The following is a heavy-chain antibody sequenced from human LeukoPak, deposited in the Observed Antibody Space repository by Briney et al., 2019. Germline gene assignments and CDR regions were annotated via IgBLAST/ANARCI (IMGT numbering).Heavy chain of an antibody. D-gene: IGHD2-15*01. CDR2: INHSGST. Sequence: SETLSLTCTVSGGSISSYYWSWIRQPPGKGLEWIGEINHSGSTNYNPSLKSRVTISVDTSKNQFSLKLSSVTAADTAVYYCARKRPQTQERYCSGGSCRYYYYYYMDVWGKGTTVTVSS. V-gene: IGHV4-34*01. CDR3: ARKRPQTQERYCSGGSCRYYYYYYMDV. J-gene: IGHJ6*03. CDR1: GGSISSYY.